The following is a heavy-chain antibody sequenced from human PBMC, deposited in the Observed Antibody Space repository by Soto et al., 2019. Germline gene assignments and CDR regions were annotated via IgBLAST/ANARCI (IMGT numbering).Heavy chain of an antibody. Sequence: KPSETLSLTCTVSGGSISSYYWSWIRQPPGKGLEWIGYIYYSGSTNYNPSLKSRVTISVDTSKNQFSLKLSSVTAADTAVYYCARGYGDWYYYGMDVWGQGTTVTVSS. J-gene: IGHJ6*02. CDR1: GGSISSYY. V-gene: IGHV4-59*01. D-gene: IGHD4-17*01. CDR3: ARGYGDWYYYGMDV. CDR2: IYYSGST.